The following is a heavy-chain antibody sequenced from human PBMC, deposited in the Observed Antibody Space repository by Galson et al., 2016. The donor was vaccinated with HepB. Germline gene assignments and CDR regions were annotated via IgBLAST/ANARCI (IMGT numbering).Heavy chain of an antibody. CDR1: GYIFINYG. CDR2: ISTFNGNT. Sequence: VSCKASGYIFINYGITWVRQAPGQGLEWMGWISTFNGNTKYAQKFQGRVTMTTDTSTSTAYMELTSLRSDDTAVYSCARDGNYLTFDYWGQGTPVTVSS. D-gene: IGHD1-1*01. CDR3: ARDGNYLTFDY. J-gene: IGHJ4*02. V-gene: IGHV1-18*04.